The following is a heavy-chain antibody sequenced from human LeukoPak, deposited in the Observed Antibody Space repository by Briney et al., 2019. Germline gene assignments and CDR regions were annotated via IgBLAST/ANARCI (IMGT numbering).Heavy chain of an antibody. CDR1: GYTFTSFG. D-gene: IGHD6-13*01. CDR3: ARDRSSSWSNWFDP. Sequence: ASGKVSCKASGYTFTSFGISWVGQAPGQGVEWMGWISAYNGNTNYAQKLQGRVTMTTDTSTSTAYMELRSLRSDDTAVYYCARDRSSSWSNWFDPWGQGTLVTVSS. J-gene: IGHJ5*02. V-gene: IGHV1-18*01. CDR2: ISAYNGNT.